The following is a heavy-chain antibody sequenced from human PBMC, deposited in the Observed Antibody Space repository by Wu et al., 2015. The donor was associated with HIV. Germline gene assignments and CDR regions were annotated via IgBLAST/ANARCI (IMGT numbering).Heavy chain of an antibody. D-gene: IGHD3-10*01. CDR1: GYTFTSHT. CDR2: ISTYNGNT. V-gene: IGHV1-18*01. CDR3: ARDRFYGSGSYVY. Sequence: QVQLVQSGAEVKKPGASVKVSCQASGYTFTSHTITWVRQAPGQGLEWMGWISTYNGNTNYAQKVQGRVTMTTDTSSTTAYMELRSLRSDDTAVYYCARDRFYGSGSYVYWGQGTLVTVSS. J-gene: IGHJ4*02.